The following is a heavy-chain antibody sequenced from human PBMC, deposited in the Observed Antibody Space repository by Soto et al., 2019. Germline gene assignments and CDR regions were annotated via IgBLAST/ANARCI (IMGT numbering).Heavy chain of an antibody. D-gene: IGHD2-15*01. V-gene: IGHV3-23*01. J-gene: IGHJ4*02. CDR2: ISGSGDST. CDR3: ARSLRVVVVAATID. CDR1: GFTFSSYA. Sequence: GGSLRLSCGASGFTFSSYAMSWVRQAPGKGLEWVSGISGSGDSTYYADSVKGRFTISRDNSKNTLYLQVNSLRAEDTAVYYCARSLRVVVVAATIDWGQGTLVTVSS.